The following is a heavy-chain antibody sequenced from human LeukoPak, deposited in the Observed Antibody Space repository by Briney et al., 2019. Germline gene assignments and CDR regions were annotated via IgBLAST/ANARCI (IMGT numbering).Heavy chain of an antibody. J-gene: IGHJ4*02. CDR2: ISYDGSNK. CDR3: ARGEMATITLIDY. V-gene: IGHV3-30-3*01. Sequence: GGSLRLSCAASGFTFSSYAMHRVRQAPGKGLEWVAVISYDGSNKYYADSVKGRFTISRDDSKNTLYLQMNSLRAEDTAVYYCARGEMATITLIDYWGQGTLVTVSS. CDR1: GFTFSSYA. D-gene: IGHD5-24*01.